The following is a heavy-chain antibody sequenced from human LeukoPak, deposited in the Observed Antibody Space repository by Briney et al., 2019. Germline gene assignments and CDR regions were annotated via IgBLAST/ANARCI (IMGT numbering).Heavy chain of an antibody. CDR3: ARDRQQLEWWFDP. CDR2: ITYDGYYK. CDR1: GFTFTSYG. V-gene: IGHV3-30*03. Sequence: GGSLRLSCAASGFTFTSYGMHWVRQAPGKGLEWVALITYDGYYKYYSDSVKGRFTISRDNAKNTLYLQMNSLRAEDTAVYYCARDRQQLEWWFDPWGQGTLVTVSS. J-gene: IGHJ5*02. D-gene: IGHD6-13*01.